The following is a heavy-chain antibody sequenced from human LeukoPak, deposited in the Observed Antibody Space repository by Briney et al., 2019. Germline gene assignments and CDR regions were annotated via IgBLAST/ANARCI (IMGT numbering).Heavy chain of an antibody. CDR3: ARGLAVAGDSYFDY. D-gene: IGHD6-19*01. V-gene: IGHV4-34*01. Sequence: TSETLSLTCAVYGGSFSGYYWSWIRQPPGKGLEWIGEINHSGSTNYNPSLKSRVTISVDTSKNQFSLKLSSVTAADTAVYYCARGLAVAGDSYFDYWGQGTLVTVSS. J-gene: IGHJ4*02. CDR2: INHSGST. CDR1: GGSFSGYY.